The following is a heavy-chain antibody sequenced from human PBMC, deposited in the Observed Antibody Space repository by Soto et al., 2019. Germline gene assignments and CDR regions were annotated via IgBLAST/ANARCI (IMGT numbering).Heavy chain of an antibody. V-gene: IGHV4-39*01. CDR2: IYYSGST. J-gene: IGHJ6*02. D-gene: IGHD2-21*01. Sequence: QLRLQESGPGLVKPSETLSLTCTVSGDSIVSDTYYWGWIRQAPGTGLEYIGSIYYSGSTYYNPSLKSRVTIFVDTSQNQFSLKLTSVTAADTAVYYCVTVMRLTKDYYFGMDVWGQGTTVTVSS. CDR3: VTVMRLTKDYYFGMDV. CDR1: GDSIVSDTYY.